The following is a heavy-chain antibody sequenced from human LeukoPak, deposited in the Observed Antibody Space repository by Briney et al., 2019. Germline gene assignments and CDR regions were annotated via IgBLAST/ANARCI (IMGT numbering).Heavy chain of an antibody. CDR2: IKGKTDGRTT. V-gene: IGHV3-15*01. CDR3: STLYGSGSRYKNYFDY. D-gene: IGHD3-10*01. J-gene: IGHJ4*02. CDR1: GFPFNNAG. Sequence: GGSLRLSCAASGFPFNNAGMSWVRQAPGKGLEWVGRIKGKTDGRTTDYAATVKFRFTISSDDAKNTLYLQMNSLKTEDTAIYYCSTLYGSGSRYKNYFDYWGQGALVTVSS.